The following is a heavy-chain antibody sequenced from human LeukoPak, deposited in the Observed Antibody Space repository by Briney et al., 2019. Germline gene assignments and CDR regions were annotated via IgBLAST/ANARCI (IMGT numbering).Heavy chain of an antibody. CDR3: ARDGGYCSSTSCYERYYGMDV. V-gene: IGHV1-2*04. CDR2: INPNSGGT. J-gene: IGHJ6*02. D-gene: IGHD2-2*01. CDR1: GYTFTGYY. Sequence: GASVKVSCKASGYTFTGYYMHWVRQAPGQGLEWMGWINPNSGGTNYAQKFQGWVTMTRDTSISTAYMELSRLRSDDTAVYYCARDGGYCSSTSCYERYYGMDVWGQGTTATVSS.